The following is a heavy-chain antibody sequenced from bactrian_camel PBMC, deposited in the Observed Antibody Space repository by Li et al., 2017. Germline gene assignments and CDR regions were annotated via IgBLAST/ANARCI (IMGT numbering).Heavy chain of an antibody. Sequence: HVQLVESGGGSVQAGGSLRLSCVASGFTFDDHDMGWFRQAHGNGCELVSTVSSDDTTYYADSVKGRFTISVDNAKNPVMVYLKMPTLKPDDTAMYYCAAGSWVAGSLDEHDYVHWGQGTQVTVS. CDR3: AAGSWVAGSLDEHDYVH. V-gene: IGHV3S63*01. CDR2: TVSSDDTT. CDR1: GFTFDDHD. J-gene: IGHJ4*01. D-gene: IGHD6*01.